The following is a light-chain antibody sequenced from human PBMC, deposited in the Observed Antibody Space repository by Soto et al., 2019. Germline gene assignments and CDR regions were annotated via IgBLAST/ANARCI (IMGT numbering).Light chain of an antibody. J-gene: IGLJ3*02. Sequence: QSVLTQPPSASGSPGQSVTISCTGTSSDVGGYNYGSWYQQHPGKAPKLMIYEVSERPAGVPDRFSGSKSGNTASLTVSGLRAEDEADYYCSAYAGSNNVVFGGGTKLTVL. V-gene: IGLV2-8*01. CDR3: SAYAGSNNVV. CDR1: SSDVGGYNY. CDR2: EVS.